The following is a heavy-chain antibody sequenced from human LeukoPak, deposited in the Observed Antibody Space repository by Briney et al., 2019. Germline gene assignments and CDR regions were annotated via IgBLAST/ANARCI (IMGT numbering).Heavy chain of an antibody. Sequence: ASVKVSCKASGYTFTSYGISWVRQAPGQGLEWMGCISAYNGNTNYPQKLQGRVTMTTDTSTSTAYMELRSLRSDDTAVYYCARDLSKAYFDYWGQGTLVTVSS. CDR3: ARDLSKAYFDY. D-gene: IGHD3-3*02. J-gene: IGHJ4*02. CDR1: GYTFTSYG. CDR2: ISAYNGNT. V-gene: IGHV1-18*01.